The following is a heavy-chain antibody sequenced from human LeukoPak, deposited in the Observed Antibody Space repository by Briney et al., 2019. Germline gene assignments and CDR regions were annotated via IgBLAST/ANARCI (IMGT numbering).Heavy chain of an antibody. Sequence: GGSLRLSCAASGFTVSSNYMSWVRQAPGKGLEWVSVIYSGSSTYYADSVKGRFTISRDNSKNTLYLQMNSLRAEDTAVYYCARDLAIFYYGSGSYSGAFDIWGQGTMVTVPS. J-gene: IGHJ3*02. CDR1: GFTVSSNY. CDR3: ARDLAIFYYGSGSYSGAFDI. CDR2: IYSGSST. D-gene: IGHD3-10*01. V-gene: IGHV3-53*01.